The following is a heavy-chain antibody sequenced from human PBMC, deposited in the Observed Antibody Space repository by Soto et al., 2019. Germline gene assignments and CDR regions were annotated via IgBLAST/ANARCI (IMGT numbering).Heavy chain of an antibody. D-gene: IGHD3-22*01. V-gene: IGHV3-23*01. Sequence: EVQLLESGGGLVQPGGSLRLSCAASGFTFNSYGMSWVRQAPGKGLEWVSTIIGSGGSTYYADSVKGRFSVSRDNSKNTRYLQMNSLRAEDTAVYYCAKDRNYYDSSGYDYWGQGTLVTVSS. CDR3: AKDRNYYDSSGYDY. CDR1: GFTFNSYG. CDR2: IIGSGGST. J-gene: IGHJ4*02.